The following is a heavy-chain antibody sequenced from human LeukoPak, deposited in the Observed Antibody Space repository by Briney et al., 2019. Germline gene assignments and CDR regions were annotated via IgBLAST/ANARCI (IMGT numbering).Heavy chain of an antibody. J-gene: IGHJ4*02. CDR1: GGSISSGGYY. CDR3: ARGIRWSQYDFWSGGTDEYYFDY. V-gene: IGHV4-31*03. D-gene: IGHD3-3*01. Sequence: PSQTLSLTCTVSGGSISSGGYYWSWIRQHPGKGLEWIGYIYYSGSTYYNPSLKSRVTISVDTSKNRFSLKLSSVTAADTAVYYCARGIRWSQYDFWSGGTDEYYFDYWGQGTLVTVSS. CDR2: IYYSGST.